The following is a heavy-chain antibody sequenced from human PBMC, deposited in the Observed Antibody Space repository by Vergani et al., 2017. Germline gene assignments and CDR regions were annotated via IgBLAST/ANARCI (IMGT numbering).Heavy chain of an antibody. CDR2: IYYSGST. CDR1: GGSISSYY. V-gene: IGHV4-59*01. CDR3: ARDSEGRRVGRHYYYYMDV. J-gene: IGHJ6*03. Sequence: QVQLQESGPGLVKPSETLSLTCTVSGGSISSYYWSWIRQPPGKGLEWIGYIYYSGSTNYNPSLKSRVTISVDTSKNQFSLKLSSVTAADTAVYYCARDSEGRRVGRHYYYYMDVWGKGTTVTVSS. D-gene: IGHD1-26*01.